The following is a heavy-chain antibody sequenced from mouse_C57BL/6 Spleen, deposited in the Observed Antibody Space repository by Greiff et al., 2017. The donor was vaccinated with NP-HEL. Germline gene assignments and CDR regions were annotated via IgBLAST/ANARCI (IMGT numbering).Heavy chain of an antibody. V-gene: IGHV1-69*01. CDR3: AGGYYGSSLDV. Sequence: VQLQQPGAELVMPGASVKLSCKASGYTFTSYWMHWVKQRPGQGLEWIGEIDPSDSYTNYNQKFKGKSTLTVDKSSSTAYMQLSSLTSEDSAVYYCAGGYYGSSLDVWGTGTTVTVSS. D-gene: IGHD1-1*01. CDR2: IDPSDSYT. CDR1: GYTFTSYW. J-gene: IGHJ1*03.